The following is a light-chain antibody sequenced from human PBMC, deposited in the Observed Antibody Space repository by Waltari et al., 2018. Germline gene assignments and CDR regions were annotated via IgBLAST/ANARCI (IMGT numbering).Light chain of an antibody. J-gene: IGKJ3*01. CDR3: QKYNSVPLT. V-gene: IGKV1-27*01. Sequence: DIQMTQSPASLSASVGDRGTITCRASQDIRDSLAWYQQKPGRVPKLLIYVASTLQAGVPSRFSGSGSGTDFTLTISSLQPEDVATYYCQKYNSVPLTFGPGTKVDLK. CDR1: QDIRDS. CDR2: VAS.